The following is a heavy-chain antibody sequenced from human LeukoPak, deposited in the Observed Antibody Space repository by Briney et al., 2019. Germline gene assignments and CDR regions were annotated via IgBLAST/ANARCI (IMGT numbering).Heavy chain of an antibody. V-gene: IGHV3-7*01. CDR3: ARDLNGFLEWLFDY. D-gene: IGHD3-3*01. CDR2: IKQDGSEK. J-gene: IGHJ4*02. CDR1: GFTFSSYW. Sequence: GGSLRLSCAASGFTFSSYWMSWVRQAPGKGLEWVANIKQDGSEKYYVDSVKGRFTISRDNAKNSLYLQMNSLRAEDTAVYYCARDLNGFLEWLFDYWAREPWSPSPQ.